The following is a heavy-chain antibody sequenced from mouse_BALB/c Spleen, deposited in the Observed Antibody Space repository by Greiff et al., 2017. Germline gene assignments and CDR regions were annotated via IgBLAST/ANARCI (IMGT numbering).Heavy chain of an antibody. D-gene: IGHD1-1*01. CDR1: GYSITSDYA. CDR2: ISYSGST. Sequence: EVQLVESGPGLVKPSQSLSLTCTVTGYSITSDYAWNWIRQFPGNKLEWMGYISYSGSTSYNPSLKSRISITRDTSKNQFFLQLNSVTTEDTATYYCARSDGSPWFAYWGQGTLVTVSA. J-gene: IGHJ3*01. CDR3: ARSDGSPWFAY. V-gene: IGHV3-2*02.